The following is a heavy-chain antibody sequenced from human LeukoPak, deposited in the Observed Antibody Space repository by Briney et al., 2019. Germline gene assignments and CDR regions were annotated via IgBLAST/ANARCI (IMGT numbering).Heavy chain of an antibody. CDR3: AKDMGIVVVVAASQGPFDY. J-gene: IGHJ4*02. CDR1: GFIFRSYA. D-gene: IGHD2-15*01. Sequence: GGSLRLSCTATGFIFRSYAMTWVRQAPNKGLEWVSSISGGGGTTYYADSVKGRFTISRDNSKNTLYLQMNSLRAEDTAVYYCAKDMGIVVVVAASQGPFDYWGQGTLVTVSS. V-gene: IGHV3-23*01. CDR2: ISGGGGTT.